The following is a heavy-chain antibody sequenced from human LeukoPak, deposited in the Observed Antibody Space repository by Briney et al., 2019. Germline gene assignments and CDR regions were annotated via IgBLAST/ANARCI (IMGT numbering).Heavy chain of an antibody. CDR1: GYSISSGYY. D-gene: IGHD6-13*01. Sequence: SETLSLTCVVSGYSISSGYYWGWIRQPPGKGLEWIGSIYHSGSTYYNPSLKSRVTISVDASKNQFSLNMSSVTAADTDVYYCARVSAAAAFDYWGQGTLVTVSS. CDR2: IYHSGST. V-gene: IGHV4-38-2*01. CDR3: ARVSAAAAFDY. J-gene: IGHJ4*02.